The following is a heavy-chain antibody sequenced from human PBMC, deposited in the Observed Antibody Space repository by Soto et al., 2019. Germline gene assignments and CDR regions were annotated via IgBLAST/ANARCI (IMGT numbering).Heavy chain of an antibody. CDR1: GGTFNTYA. CDR2: ISPMFGAA. CDR3: AREVQVHTPAFVY. J-gene: IGHJ4*02. D-gene: IGHD3-10*01. Sequence: QVQLVQSGAEMKKPGSSVKGSCQSSGGTFNTYAMNWVRQAPGQGPEWMGDISPMFGAANYAPKFQGRVTITADESTGTSYMQLRSLTSEDTALYFCAREVQVHTPAFVYWGQGTLVTVSS. V-gene: IGHV1-69*19.